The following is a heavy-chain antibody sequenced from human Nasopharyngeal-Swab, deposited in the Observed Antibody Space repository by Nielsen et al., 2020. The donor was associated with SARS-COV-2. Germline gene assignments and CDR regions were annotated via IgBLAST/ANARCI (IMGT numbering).Heavy chain of an antibody. J-gene: IGHJ4*02. CDR2: ISSSSSTI. D-gene: IGHD3-22*01. Sequence: CAGAGWTFRRYSMNWVRQAPGKGLEWVSYISSSSSTIYYADSVKGRFTISRDNAKNSLYLQMNSLRAEDTAVYYCARSLYYYDSSGYPSSYYFDYWGQGTLVTVSS. CDR1: GWTFRRYS. V-gene: IGHV3-48*01. CDR3: ARSLYYYDSSGYPSSYYFDY.